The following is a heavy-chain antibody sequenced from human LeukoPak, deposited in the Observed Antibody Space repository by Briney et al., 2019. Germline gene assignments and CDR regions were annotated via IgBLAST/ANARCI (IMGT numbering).Heavy chain of an antibody. CDR1: GYTFTSYY. CDR3: ARIRYFDWGLDY. Sequence: GASVKVSCKASGYTFTSYYMHWVRQAPGQGLEWMGIINPSGGSTSYAQKFQGRVTVTRDTSTSTVYMELSSLRSEDTAVYYCARIRYFDWGLDYWGQGTLVTVSS. CDR2: INPSGGST. D-gene: IGHD3-9*01. V-gene: IGHV1-46*01. J-gene: IGHJ4*02.